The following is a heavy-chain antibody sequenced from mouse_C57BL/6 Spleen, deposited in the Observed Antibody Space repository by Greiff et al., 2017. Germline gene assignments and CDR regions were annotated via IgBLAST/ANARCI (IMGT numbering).Heavy chain of an antibody. D-gene: IGHD1-1*01. CDR2: IWTGGGP. CDR3: AREGAVVPTSGYFDV. V-gene: IGHV2-9-1*01. J-gene: IGHJ1*03. Sequence: QVQLKESGPGLVAPSQSLSITCTVSGFSLTSYAISWVRQPPGKGLEWLGVIWTGGGPNYNSALKSRLGISKANSKSQVFLKMNSLQTDDTARYYCAREGAVVPTSGYFDVGGTGTTVTVSS. CDR1: GFSLTSYA.